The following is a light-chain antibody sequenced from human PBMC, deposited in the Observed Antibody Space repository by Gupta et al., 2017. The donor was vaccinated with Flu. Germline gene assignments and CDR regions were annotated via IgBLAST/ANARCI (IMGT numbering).Light chain of an antibody. CDR2: GAS. J-gene: IGKJ1*01. V-gene: IGKV3-20*01. Sequence: EIVLAQSPGTLSLSPGERATLSCRASQTVTSSYLAWYQQKPGQAPRLLIYGASSRATGIPDRFSGSGSGTEFTLTISRLEPEDFAVFYCLQYCTSPWTFGQGTKVEIK. CDR1: QTVTSSY. CDR3: LQYCTSPWT.